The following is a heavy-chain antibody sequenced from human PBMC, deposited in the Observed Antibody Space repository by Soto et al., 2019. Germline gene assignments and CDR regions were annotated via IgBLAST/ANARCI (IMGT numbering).Heavy chain of an antibody. V-gene: IGHV4-34*01. CDR3: ARAKIAARFFDY. D-gene: IGHD6-6*01. CDR1: GGSFSGYY. CDR2: IKHSGST. Sequence: SETLSLTCAVYGGSFSGYYWSWIRQPPGKGLEWIGEIKHSGSTNYNPSLKSRVTISVDTSKNQFSLKLSSVTAADTAVYYCARAKIAARFFDYWGQGTLVTVSS. J-gene: IGHJ4*02.